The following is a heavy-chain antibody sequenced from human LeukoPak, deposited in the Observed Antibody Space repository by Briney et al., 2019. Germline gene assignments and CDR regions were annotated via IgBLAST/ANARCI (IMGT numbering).Heavy chain of an antibody. D-gene: IGHD1-26*01. J-gene: IGHJ4*02. CDR1: GFSFTSYA. Sequence: GGSLRLSCAASGFSFTSYAMSWVRQAQGKGLEWVSAVSRSGGATYYADSVKGRFTISRDDSRNTLYLQMNSLRGDDTAVYYCAKDVGKWESLHFFDYWGQGTLVTVSS. CDR2: VSRSGGAT. CDR3: AKDVGKWESLHFFDY. V-gene: IGHV3-23*01.